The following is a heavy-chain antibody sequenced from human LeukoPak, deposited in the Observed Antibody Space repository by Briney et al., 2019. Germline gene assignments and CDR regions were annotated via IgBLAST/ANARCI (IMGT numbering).Heavy chain of an antibody. CDR2: IYPGDSDT. J-gene: IGHJ5*01. D-gene: IGHD3-10*01. CDR3: AITRITMVRGARHATPNWFDP. V-gene: IGHV5-51*01. Sequence: GESLKISCKGSGYSFTSYWIGWVRQMPGKGLEWMGIIYPGDSDTRYSPSFQGQVTISADKSISTAYLQWSSLKASDTAMYYCAITRITMVRGARHATPNWFDPWGQGTTVTVSS. CDR1: GYSFTSYW.